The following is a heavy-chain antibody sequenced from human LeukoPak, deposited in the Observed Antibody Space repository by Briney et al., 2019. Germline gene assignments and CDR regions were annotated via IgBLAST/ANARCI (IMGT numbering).Heavy chain of an antibody. Sequence: ASVKVSCKASGYTFTGYYMHWVRQAPGQGLEWMGWINPNSGGTNYAQKFQGRVTMTRDTSISTAYMELSRLRSDDTAVYYCARGGHYYDSSGDAFDIWGQGTMVTVSS. CDR1: GYTFTGYY. CDR2: INPNSGGT. V-gene: IGHV1-2*02. CDR3: ARGGHYYDSSGDAFDI. J-gene: IGHJ3*02. D-gene: IGHD3-22*01.